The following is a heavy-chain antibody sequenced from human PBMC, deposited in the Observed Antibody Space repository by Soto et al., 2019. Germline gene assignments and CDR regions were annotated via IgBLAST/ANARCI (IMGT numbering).Heavy chain of an antibody. Sequence: GGSLRLSCAASGFTVSSNYMSWVRQAPGKGLEWVSVIYSGGSTYYADSVKGRFTISRDNSKNTLYLQMNSLRAEDTAVYYCAKGLQFLEWLFDYWGQGTLVTVSS. J-gene: IGHJ4*02. CDR2: IYSGGST. CDR1: GFTVSSNY. D-gene: IGHD3-3*01. CDR3: AKGLQFLEWLFDY. V-gene: IGHV3-53*01.